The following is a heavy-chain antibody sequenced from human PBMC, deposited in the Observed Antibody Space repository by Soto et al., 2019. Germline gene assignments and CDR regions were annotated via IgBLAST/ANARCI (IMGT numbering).Heavy chain of an antibody. CDR2: TIPIFGTA. Sequence: GASVKVSCKASGGTFSSYAISWVRQAPGQGLEWMGGTIPIFGTANYAQKFQGRVTITADESTNTAYMELSSLRSEDTAVYYCAREGLVLVPTTVNSDYYYYAMDVWGQGTTVTVSS. V-gene: IGHV1-69*13. CDR3: AREGLVLVPTTVNSDYYYYAMDV. CDR1: GGTFSSYA. D-gene: IGHD2-2*01. J-gene: IGHJ6*02.